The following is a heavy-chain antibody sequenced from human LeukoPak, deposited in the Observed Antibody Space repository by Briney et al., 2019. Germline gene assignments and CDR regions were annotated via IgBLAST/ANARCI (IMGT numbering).Heavy chain of an antibody. V-gene: IGHV4-31*03. D-gene: IGHD3-22*01. CDR3: ARAPRLEYYYDSSGYYDDFHFDY. Sequence: PSQTLSLTCTVSGGSISSGGYYWSWIRQHPGKGLEWIGYIYYSGSTYYNPSLKSRVTISVDTTKNQFSLKLSSVTAADTAVYYCARAPRLEYYYDSSGYYDDFHFDYWGQGTLVTVSS. J-gene: IGHJ4*02. CDR1: GGSISSGGYY. CDR2: IYYSGST.